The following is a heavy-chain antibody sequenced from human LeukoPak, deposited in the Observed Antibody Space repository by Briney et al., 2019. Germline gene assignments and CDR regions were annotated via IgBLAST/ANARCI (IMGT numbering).Heavy chain of an antibody. CDR1: GFTFSGSD. V-gene: IGHV3-30*18. Sequence: GGSLRLSCAASGFTFSGSDIHWVRQAPGKGLEWVAFVSHEGTSKFYAESVKGRFGISRDNSKSTTYLQMNGLRPDDTAVYYCAKTTGGWPRFFDHWGQGTLVAVSS. CDR2: VSHEGTSK. D-gene: IGHD6-19*01. CDR3: AKTTGGWPRFFDH. J-gene: IGHJ4*02.